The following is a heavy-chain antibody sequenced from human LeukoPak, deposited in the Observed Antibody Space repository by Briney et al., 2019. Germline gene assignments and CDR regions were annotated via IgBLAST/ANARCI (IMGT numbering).Heavy chain of an antibody. Sequence: GGSLRLSCAASGFTFSSYSMNWVRQAPGKGLEWVSYISSSSTIYYADPVKGRFTISRDNAKNSLYLQMNSLRAEDTAVYYCASYRDGGNSGFDYWGQGTLVTVSS. CDR2: ISSSSTI. CDR1: GFTFSSYS. D-gene: IGHD4-23*01. V-gene: IGHV3-48*04. CDR3: ASYRDGGNSGFDY. J-gene: IGHJ4*02.